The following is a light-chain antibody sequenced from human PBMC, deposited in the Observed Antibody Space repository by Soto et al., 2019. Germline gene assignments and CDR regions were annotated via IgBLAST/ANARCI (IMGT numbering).Light chain of an antibody. CDR1: QSVSRN. CDR2: DAS. V-gene: IGKV3-15*01. Sequence: EVVLTQSPATLSVSSGERATLSCRVSQSVSRNLAWYQQKPGQAPRLLIYDASTRATGIPARFSGSGSGTEFTLTISSLQSEDFAVYHCQQYNKWPWTFGQGTKVEI. J-gene: IGKJ1*01. CDR3: QQYNKWPWT.